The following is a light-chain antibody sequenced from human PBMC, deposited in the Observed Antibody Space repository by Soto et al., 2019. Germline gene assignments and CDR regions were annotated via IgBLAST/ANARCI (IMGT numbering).Light chain of an antibody. J-gene: IGKJ1*01. CDR1: QSVSSN. CDR3: QQYNNLPRT. Sequence: EIVMTQSPATLSVSPGERATLSCRASQSVSSNLAWYQQKPGQAPRLLIYGASTRATGIPARFSGSGSGTECTLTISSLQSEDFAVYYCQQYNNLPRTFGQGTKVEIK. CDR2: GAS. V-gene: IGKV3-15*01.